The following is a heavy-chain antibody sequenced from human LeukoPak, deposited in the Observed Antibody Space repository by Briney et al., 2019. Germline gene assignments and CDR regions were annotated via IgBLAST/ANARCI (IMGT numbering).Heavy chain of an antibody. J-gene: IGHJ4*02. CDR1: GFTFSSYE. CDR3: AREGNYYLDY. D-gene: IGHD1-1*01. V-gene: IGHV3-48*03. CDR2: ISSSGNTI. Sequence: GGSLRLSCAASGFTFSSYEMHWVRQAPGKGLEWVSYISSSGNTIYYADSVKGRFTISRDNAKNSLYMQMNSLRAEDTAVYYCAREGNYYLDYWGQGTLVTVSS.